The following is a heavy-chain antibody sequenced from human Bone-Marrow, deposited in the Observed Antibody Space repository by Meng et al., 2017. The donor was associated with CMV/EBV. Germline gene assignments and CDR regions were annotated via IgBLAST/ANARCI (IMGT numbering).Heavy chain of an antibody. J-gene: IGHJ4*02. V-gene: IGHV3-13*01. CDR3: ARVQRFLEWSASHYYFDY. CDR1: GFTFSSYD. D-gene: IGHD3-3*01. CDR2: IGTAGDT. Sequence: GESLKISCAASGFTFSSYDMHWVRQATGKGLEWVSAIGTAGDTYYPGSVKGRFTISRENAKNSLYLQMNSLRAGDTAVYYCARVQRFLEWSASHYYFDYWGQGTLVTVSS.